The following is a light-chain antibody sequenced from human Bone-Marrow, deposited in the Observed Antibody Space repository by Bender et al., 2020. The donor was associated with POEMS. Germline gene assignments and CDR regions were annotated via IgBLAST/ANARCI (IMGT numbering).Light chain of an antibody. Sequence: QSALTQPPSASGSPGQSVTLSCTGTSSDVGGYNFVSWYQQHPGRAPKVLIYEVTKRPSGVPDRFSGSKSGNTASLTVSGLQTEDEADYYCSSYAGSNTYVIFGGGTKLTVL. CDR3: SSYAGSNTYVI. V-gene: IGLV2-8*01. CDR1: SSDVGGYNF. CDR2: EVT. J-gene: IGLJ2*01.